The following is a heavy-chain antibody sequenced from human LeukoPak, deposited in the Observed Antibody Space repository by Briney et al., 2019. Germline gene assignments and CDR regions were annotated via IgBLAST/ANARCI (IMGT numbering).Heavy chain of an antibody. CDR1: GFTFSNAW. J-gene: IGHJ6*02. CDR2: IKSKTDGGTT. Sequence: GGSLRLSCAASGFTFSNAWMSWVRQAPGKGLEWVGRIKSKTDGGTTDYAAPVEGRFTISRDDSKNTLYLQMNSLKTEDTAVYYCTQNTNHAGWYSYYYSGMDVWGQGTTVTVSS. CDR3: TQNTNHAGWYSYYYSGMDV. D-gene: IGHD6-19*01. V-gene: IGHV3-15*01.